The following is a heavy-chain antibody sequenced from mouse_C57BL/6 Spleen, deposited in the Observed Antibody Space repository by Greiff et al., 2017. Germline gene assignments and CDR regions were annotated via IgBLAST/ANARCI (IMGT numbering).Heavy chain of an antibody. CDR1: GYTFTDYY. Sequence: VQLQQSGAELVRPGASVKLSCKASGYTFTDYYINWVKQRPGQGLEWIARIYPGSGNTYYNEKFKGKATLTAEKSSSTAYMQLSSLTSEDSAVYFCARGSSLLYYYAMDYWGQGTSVTVSS. CDR2: IYPGSGNT. CDR3: ARGSSLLYYYAMDY. V-gene: IGHV1-76*01. D-gene: IGHD1-1*01. J-gene: IGHJ4*01.